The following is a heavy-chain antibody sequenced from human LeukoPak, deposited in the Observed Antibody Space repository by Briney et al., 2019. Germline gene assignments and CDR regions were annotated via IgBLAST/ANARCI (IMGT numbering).Heavy chain of an antibody. CDR2: IYSGGST. D-gene: IGHD6-19*01. V-gene: IGHV3-53*01. Sequence: GGSLRLSCAASGFTVSNNYMNWVRQAPGKGLEWVSVIYSGGSTKHADSVKGRFTISRDNSKNTLFLQVNSLRAEDTAVYYCARSITVAGAYLEYWGQGTLVTVSS. CDR3: ARSITVAGAYLEY. J-gene: IGHJ4*02. CDR1: GFTVSNNY.